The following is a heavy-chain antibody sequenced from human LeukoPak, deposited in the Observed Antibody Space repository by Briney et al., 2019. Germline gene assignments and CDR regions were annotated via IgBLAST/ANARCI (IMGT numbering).Heavy chain of an antibody. CDR3: ARIVGIASRGYFDY. D-gene: IGHD3-10*01. J-gene: IGHJ4*02. CDR2: IIPIFGTT. V-gene: IGHV1-69*13. Sequence: GASVKVSCKASGGTLSRYAISWVRQAPGQGPEWMGGIIPIFGTTNYAQKFQGRVTITADESTSTAYMELSSVRSEDMAVYYCARIVGIASRGYFDYWGQGTLVTVSS. CDR1: GGTLSRYA.